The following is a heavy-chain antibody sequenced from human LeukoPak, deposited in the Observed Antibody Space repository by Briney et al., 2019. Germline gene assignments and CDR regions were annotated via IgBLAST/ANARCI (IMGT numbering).Heavy chain of an antibody. CDR1: GFMFSTTT. CDR2: INNDGSST. J-gene: IGHJ5*02. D-gene: IGHD4-17*01. V-gene: IGHV3-74*01. Sequence: PGGSLRLSCEASGFMFSTTTKNWVRRAPGKGLEWVSRINNDGSSTSYADPVQGRSTISRDNAKNSLSLQLNSLRAEDTALYYCARVKTTVTTYWFDLWGQGTLVTVSS. CDR3: ARVKTTVTTYWFDL.